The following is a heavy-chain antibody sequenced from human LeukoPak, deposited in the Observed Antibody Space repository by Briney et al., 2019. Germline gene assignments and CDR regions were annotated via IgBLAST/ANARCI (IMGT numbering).Heavy chain of an antibody. Sequence: ASVKVSCKASGYTFTSYYMHWVRQAPGQGLEWMGIINPSGGSTSYTQKFQGRVTMTRDTSTSTVYMELSSLRSEDTAVYYCARDRADTAMVLQYYFDYWGQGTLFTDSS. D-gene: IGHD5-18*01. V-gene: IGHV1-46*01. J-gene: IGHJ4*02. CDR3: ARDRADTAMVLQYYFDY. CDR2: INPSGGST. CDR1: GYTFTSYY.